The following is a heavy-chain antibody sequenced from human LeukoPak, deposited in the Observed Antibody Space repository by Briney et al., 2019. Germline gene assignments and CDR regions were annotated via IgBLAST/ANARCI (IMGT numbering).Heavy chain of an antibody. D-gene: IGHD6-19*01. CDR3: ARGQYSSGWYRFDY. V-gene: IGHV3-21*01. J-gene: IGHJ4*02. Sequence: GGSLRLSCAASGFTFSSYSMNWVRQAPGKGLEWVSSISSSSSYIYYADSVKGRFTISRDNAKNSLYLQMNSLRAEDTAVYYCARGQYSSGWYRFDYWGQGTLVTVSS. CDR1: GFTFSSYS. CDR2: ISSSSSYI.